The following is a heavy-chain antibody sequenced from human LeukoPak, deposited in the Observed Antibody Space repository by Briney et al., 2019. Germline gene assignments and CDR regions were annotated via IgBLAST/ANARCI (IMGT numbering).Heavy chain of an antibody. CDR1: GGSISSYY. J-gene: IGHJ3*02. CDR3: ARRTVVVTATDAFDI. Sequence: SETLSLTCTVSGGSISSYYWSWIRKPPGKGLEWIGYIYYSGSTNYNPSLKSRVTISVDTSKNQFSLKLSSVTAADTAVYYCARRTVVVTATDAFDIWGQGTMVTVSS. D-gene: IGHD2-21*02. CDR2: IYYSGST. V-gene: IGHV4-59*08.